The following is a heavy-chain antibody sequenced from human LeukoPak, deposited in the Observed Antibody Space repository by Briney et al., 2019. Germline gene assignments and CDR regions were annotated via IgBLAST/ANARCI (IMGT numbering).Heavy chain of an antibody. D-gene: IGHD6-19*01. CDR1: GFTFDAYA. Sequence: GRPLRLSCAASGFTFDAYAMHWVRQAPGKGLEWLSIISWNSGYIDYADSVKGRFTISRDNAKNSLFLQMDSLRTEDTAFYYCAKVRGTYSSGYYFDSWGQGTLVTVSS. V-gene: IGHV3-9*01. J-gene: IGHJ4*02. CDR3: AKVRGTYSSGYYFDS. CDR2: ISWNSGYI.